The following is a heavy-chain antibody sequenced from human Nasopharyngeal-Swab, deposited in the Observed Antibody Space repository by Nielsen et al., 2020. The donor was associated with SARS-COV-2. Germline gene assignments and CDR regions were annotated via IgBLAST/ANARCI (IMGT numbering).Heavy chain of an antibody. V-gene: IGHV3-9*01. J-gene: IGHJ6*01. D-gene: IGHD5-18*01. Sequence: GGSLRLSCAASGFTFDGYAMHWVRQAPGKGLEWVSGISCNSGTTVYADSVKGRFTISRDNAKSSLYLQMNSLRAEDTALYYCAKDFNVDTAMVTYYYGMDVWGQGTTVTVSS. CDR2: ISCNSGTT. CDR3: AKDFNVDTAMVTYYYGMDV. CDR1: GFTFDGYA.